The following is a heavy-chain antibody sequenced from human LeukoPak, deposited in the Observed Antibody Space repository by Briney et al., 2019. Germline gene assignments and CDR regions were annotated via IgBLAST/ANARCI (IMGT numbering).Heavy chain of an antibody. CDR1: GFSVSNNY. Sequence: GGSLRLSCAASGFSVSNNYMNWVRQAPGKGLEWVAVISYDGSNKYYADSVKGRFTISRDNSKNTLYLQMNSLRAEDTAVYYCAKDLEYCSGGSCYAFYYYYGMDVWGKGTTVTVSS. D-gene: IGHD2-15*01. J-gene: IGHJ6*04. CDR2: ISYDGSNK. V-gene: IGHV3-30*18. CDR3: AKDLEYCSGGSCYAFYYYYGMDV.